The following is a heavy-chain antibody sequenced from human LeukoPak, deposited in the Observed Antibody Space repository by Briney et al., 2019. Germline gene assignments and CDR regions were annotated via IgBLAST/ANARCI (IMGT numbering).Heavy chain of an antibody. V-gene: IGHV1-2*02. CDR2: INPNSGGT. D-gene: IGHD6-6*01. J-gene: IGHJ4*02. CDR1: GYTFTSYG. CDR3: AREGEGYSSSSCDY. Sequence: ASVKVSCKASGYTFTSYGISWVRQAPGQGLEWMGWINPNSGGTNYAQKFQGRVTMTRDTSISTAYMELSRLRSDDTAVYYCAREGEGYSSSSCDYWGQGTLVTVSS.